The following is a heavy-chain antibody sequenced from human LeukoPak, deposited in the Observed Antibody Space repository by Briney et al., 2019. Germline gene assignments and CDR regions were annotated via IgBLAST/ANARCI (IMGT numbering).Heavy chain of an antibody. CDR1: GFTFSSSA. D-gene: IGHD2/OR15-2a*01. J-gene: IGHJ4*02. Sequence: PGGSLRLSRAASGFTFSSSAMSWVRLAPGKGLEWVSGISGSDGSTYYADSVKGRFTISRDNSKNTLFLQMNSLRAEDTAVYYCAKDSAKKYDDYWGQGTLVTVSS. V-gene: IGHV3-23*01. CDR3: AKDSAKKYDDY. CDR2: ISGSDGST.